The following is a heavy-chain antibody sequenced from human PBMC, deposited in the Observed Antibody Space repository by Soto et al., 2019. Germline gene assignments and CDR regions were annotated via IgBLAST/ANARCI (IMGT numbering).Heavy chain of an antibody. CDR1: GGTLSNYN. CDR3: ATSFATMRDNWCDL. V-gene: IGHV1-69*02. CDR2: ISPILGIT. J-gene: IGHJ5*02. D-gene: IGHD3-3*01. Sequence: QVHLVQSGAEVKKPGSSVKVSCKASGGTLSNYNFNWVRQAPGQGLEWMGRISPILGITDYAQRFQGRVTITADNSTSIAYMEVNNMRSEDTAVYYCATSFATMRDNWCDLWGQGTLVTVSS.